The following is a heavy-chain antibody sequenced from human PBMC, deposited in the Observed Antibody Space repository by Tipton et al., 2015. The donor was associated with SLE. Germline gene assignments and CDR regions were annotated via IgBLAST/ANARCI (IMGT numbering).Heavy chain of an antibody. CDR1: GGSISSGGYS. Sequence: TLSLTCAVYGGSISSGGYSWSWIRQPPGKGLEWIGYIYHSGSTYYNPSLKSRVTISVDRSKNQFSLKLSSVTAADTAVYYCARAVRGALYYFDYWGQGTLVTVSS. J-gene: IGHJ4*02. V-gene: IGHV4-30-2*01. CDR3: ARAVRGALYYFDY. CDR2: IYHSGST.